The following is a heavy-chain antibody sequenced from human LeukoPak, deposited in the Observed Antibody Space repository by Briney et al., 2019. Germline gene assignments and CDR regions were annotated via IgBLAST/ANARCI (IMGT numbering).Heavy chain of an antibody. V-gene: IGHV1-69*04. CDR1: GGTFSSYA. CDR3: ARDLVAPIAVAGDY. Sequence: ASVKVSCKASGGTFSSYAISWVRQAPGQGLEWMGRIIPILGIANYAQKFQGRVTITADKSTSTAYMELSSLRSEDTAVYYCARDLVAPIAVAGDYWGQGTLVTVSS. CDR2: IIPILGIA. J-gene: IGHJ4*02. D-gene: IGHD6-19*01.